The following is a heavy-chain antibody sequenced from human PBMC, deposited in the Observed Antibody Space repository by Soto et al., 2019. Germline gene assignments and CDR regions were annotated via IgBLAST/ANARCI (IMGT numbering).Heavy chain of an antibody. D-gene: IGHD5-18*01. Sequence: PGESLKISCKGSGYSFTSYWIGWVRQMPGKGLEWMGTIYPGDSDTRYSPSFQGQVTISADKSISTAYLQWSSLKASDTAMYYCARPGYSYGFDLDYWGQGTLVTVSS. V-gene: IGHV5-51*01. CDR1: GYSFTSYW. CDR2: IYPGDSDT. CDR3: ARPGYSYGFDLDY. J-gene: IGHJ4*02.